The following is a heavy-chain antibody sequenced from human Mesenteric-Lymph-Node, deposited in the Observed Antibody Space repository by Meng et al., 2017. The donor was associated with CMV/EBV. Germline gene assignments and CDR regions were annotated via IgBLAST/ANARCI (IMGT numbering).Heavy chain of an antibody. CDR1: GYTFTGYY. J-gene: IGHJ5*02. D-gene: IGHD6-19*01. Sequence: ASVKVSCKASGYTFTGYYVHWVRQAPGQGLECIGWINPNSGGTKYVQKFQGRVTMTTDTSTSTAYMELRSLGSDDTAVYYCARDPRVSSGWYEGNWFDPWGQGTLVTVSS. CDR3: ARDPRVSSGWYEGNWFDP. CDR2: INPNSGGT. V-gene: IGHV1-2*02.